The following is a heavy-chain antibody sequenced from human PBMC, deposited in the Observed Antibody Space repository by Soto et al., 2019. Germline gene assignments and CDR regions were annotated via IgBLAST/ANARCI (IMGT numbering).Heavy chain of an antibody. CDR3: AASSRWVDFDF. D-gene: IGHD6-13*01. Sequence: QVQLVQPGAEVKKPGASVKVSCKVSGYTLTELSMHWVRQAPGKGLAWMGGFDPEDGEKIYAQKLQGRVTMTEDTSTHPAYMELSSLSYEDTAVYSCAASSRWVDFDFWSQGTLVTACS. CDR1: GYTLTELS. CDR2: FDPEDGEK. J-gene: IGHJ4*02. V-gene: IGHV1-24*01.